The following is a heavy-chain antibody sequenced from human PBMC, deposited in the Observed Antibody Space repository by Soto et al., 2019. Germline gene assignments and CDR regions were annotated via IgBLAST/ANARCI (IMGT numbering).Heavy chain of an antibody. CDR3: ASSIVPAANFDY. CDR2: ISAYNGNT. CDR1: GYTFTSYG. D-gene: IGHD2-2*01. J-gene: IGHJ4*02. Sequence: ASVKVSCKASGYTFTSYGISWVRQAPGQGLEWMGWISAYNGNTNYAQKLQGRVTMTTDTSTSTAYMGLRSLRSDDTAVYYCASSIVPAANFDYCGQGTLVTVSS. V-gene: IGHV1-18*01.